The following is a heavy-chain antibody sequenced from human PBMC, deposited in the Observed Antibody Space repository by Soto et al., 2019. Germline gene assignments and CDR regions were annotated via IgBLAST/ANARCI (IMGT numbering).Heavy chain of an antibody. D-gene: IGHD2-15*01. Sequence: QVQLVQSGAEVKKPGSSVKVSCKASGGTFSSYTINWVRQAPGQGLEWMGMIIPILGIANYAQKFQDRVTMTADKSTSTAYMELSSLRSEDTAVYSCARGRGGRGDYWGQGTLVTVSS. CDR2: IIPILGIA. V-gene: IGHV1-69*02. CDR1: GGTFSSYT. CDR3: ARGRGGRGDY. J-gene: IGHJ4*02.